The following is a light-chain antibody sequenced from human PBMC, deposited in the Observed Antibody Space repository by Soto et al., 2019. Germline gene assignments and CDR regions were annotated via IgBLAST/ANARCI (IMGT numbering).Light chain of an antibody. J-gene: IGLJ3*02. CDR3: QSYDSSNWV. Sequence: NFMLTQPHSVSESPGKTVTISCTRSSGSIASNYVQWYHQRPGSAPTIVMYEDNQRPSGVPDRFSGSIDRSSNSASPTISGLKTEDEGDFYCQSYDSSNWVFGGGTQLTVL. CDR1: SGSIASNY. CDR2: EDN. V-gene: IGLV6-57*04.